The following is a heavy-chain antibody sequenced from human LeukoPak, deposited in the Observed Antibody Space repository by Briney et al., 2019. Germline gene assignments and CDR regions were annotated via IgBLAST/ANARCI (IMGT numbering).Heavy chain of an antibody. D-gene: IGHD2-15*01. CDR2: IYYSGST. J-gene: IGHJ3*02. CDR3: ARGLIRYSLDAFDI. CDR1: GGSISSSSYY. Sequence: PSETLSLTCTVSGGSISSSSYYWGWIRQPPGKGLEWIGSIYYSGSTYYNPSLKSRVTISVDTSKNQFSLKLSSVTAADTAVYYCARGLIRYSLDAFDIWGQGTMVTVSS. V-gene: IGHV4-39*01.